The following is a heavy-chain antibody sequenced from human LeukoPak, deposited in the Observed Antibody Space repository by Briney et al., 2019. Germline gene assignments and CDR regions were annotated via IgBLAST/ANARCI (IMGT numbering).Heavy chain of an antibody. CDR3: ARGGEVCSSTSCYRGHEY. J-gene: IGHJ4*02. CDR2: INPDTGGT. D-gene: IGHD2-2*01. V-gene: IGHV1-2*02. Sequence: GASVKVSCKASGYTFTGYYMHWVRQAPGQGLEWLGWINPDTGGTSYAQRFQGRVTMTRDTSISTAYMELRRLTSDDTAVYYCARGGEVCSSTSCYRGHEYWGQGTLVTVSS. CDR1: GYTFTGYY.